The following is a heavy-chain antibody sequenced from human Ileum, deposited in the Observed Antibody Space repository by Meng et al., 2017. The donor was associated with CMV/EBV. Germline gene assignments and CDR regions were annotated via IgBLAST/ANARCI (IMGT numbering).Heavy chain of an antibody. CDR1: GGSISDTYDF. CDR3: VRENRDGYHNGVFG. J-gene: IGHJ4*02. V-gene: IGHV4-39*07. CDR2: IDYRGTT. Sequence: SETLSLTCSVSGGSISDTYDFWGWIRQPPGKGPEWLGTIDYRGTTYYKPSLRSRVIVSVDTSKNQFSLRLASVTAADTAVYYCVRENRDGYHNGVFGWGQGMLVTVSS. D-gene: IGHD5-24*01.